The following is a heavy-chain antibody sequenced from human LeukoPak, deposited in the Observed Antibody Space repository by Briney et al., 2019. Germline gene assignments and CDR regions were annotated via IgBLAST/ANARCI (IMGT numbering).Heavy chain of an antibody. D-gene: IGHD6-19*01. CDR1: GFTFSDYG. J-gene: IGHJ4*02. V-gene: IGHV3-30*18. CDR2: ISYDGSNE. CDR3: AKEISSGLIDY. Sequence: GGSLRLSCAASGFTFSDYGMNWVRQAPGKGLEWVAVISYDGSNEYYADSVKGRLTISRDNSKNTLYLQMNSLRAEDTAVYYCAKEISSGLIDYWGQGTLVTVSS.